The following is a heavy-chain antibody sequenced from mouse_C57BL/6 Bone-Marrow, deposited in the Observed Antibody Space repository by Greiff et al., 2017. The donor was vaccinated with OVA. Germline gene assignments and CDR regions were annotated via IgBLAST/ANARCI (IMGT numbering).Heavy chain of an antibody. D-gene: IGHD1-1*01. V-gene: IGHV1-82*01. CDR1: GYAFSSSW. J-gene: IGHJ2*01. Sequence: QVQLQQSGPELVKPGASVKISCKASGYAFSSSWMNWVKQRPGKGLEWIGRIYTGDGDTNYNGKFKGKATLTADNSSSTAYMHISSLTSEDSSVYVCASSTTVVAEGDYWGQGTTLTVSS. CDR2: IYTGDGDT. CDR3: ASSTTVVAEGDY.